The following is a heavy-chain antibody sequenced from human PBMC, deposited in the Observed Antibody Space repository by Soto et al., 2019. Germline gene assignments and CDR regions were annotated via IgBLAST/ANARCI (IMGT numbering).Heavy chain of an antibody. CDR3: AREYSSSWFMNNYYYYGMDV. Sequence: SETLSLTCTVSGGSISSSSYYWGWIRQPPGKGLEWIGSIYYSGSTYYNPSLKSRVTISVDTSKNQFSLKLSSVTAADTAVYYCAREYSSSWFMNNYYYYGMDVWGQGTTVT. D-gene: IGHD6-13*01. CDR1: GGSISSSSYY. V-gene: IGHV4-39*01. J-gene: IGHJ6*02. CDR2: IYYSGST.